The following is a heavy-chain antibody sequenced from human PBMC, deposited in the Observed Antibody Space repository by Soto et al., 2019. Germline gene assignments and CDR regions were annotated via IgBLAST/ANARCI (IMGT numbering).Heavy chain of an antibody. CDR2: ISYDGSNK. J-gene: IGHJ5*02. D-gene: IGHD3-22*01. CDR3: AKGSRYYDSSGYYACFDP. V-gene: IGHV3-30*18. Sequence: PGGSLRLSCAASGFTFSSYGMYWVRQAPGKGLEWVAVISYDGSNKYYADSVKGRFTISRDNSKNTLNLRMNSLRAEDTAVYYCAKGSRYYDSSGYYACFDPWGQGTLVTVSS. CDR1: GFTFSSYG.